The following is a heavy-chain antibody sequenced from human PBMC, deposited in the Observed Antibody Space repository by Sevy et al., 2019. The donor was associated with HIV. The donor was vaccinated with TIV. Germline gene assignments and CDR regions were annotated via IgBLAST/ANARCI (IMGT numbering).Heavy chain of an antibody. CDR2: ISYDGSNK. CDR1: GFTFSSYG. CDR3: ASQRITMVRGVIGLDY. Sequence: GGSLRLSCAASGFTFSSYGMHWVRQAPGKGLEWVAVISYDGSNKYYADSVKGRFTISRDNSKNTLYLQMNSLRAEDTAVYYCASQRITMVRGVIGLDYLGQGTLVTVSS. D-gene: IGHD3-10*01. J-gene: IGHJ4*02. V-gene: IGHV3-30*03.